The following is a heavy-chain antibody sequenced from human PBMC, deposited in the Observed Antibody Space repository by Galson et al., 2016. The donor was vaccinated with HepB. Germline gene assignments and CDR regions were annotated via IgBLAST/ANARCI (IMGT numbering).Heavy chain of an antibody. CDR2: INTNTGIT. D-gene: IGHD3-10*01. Sequence: SVKVSCKASAYSFTDYYIHWVRQAPGQGLEWMGIINTNTGITSSPQKLQGRVTMTSDTSTNTVYMELSSLTSDDTAVYFCACGRVETRLDMVRGVLASRKYYYGMDVWGQGTTVTVSS. CDR3: ACGRVETRLDMVRGVLASRKYYYGMDV. J-gene: IGHJ6*02. V-gene: IGHV1-46*04. CDR1: AYSFTDYY.